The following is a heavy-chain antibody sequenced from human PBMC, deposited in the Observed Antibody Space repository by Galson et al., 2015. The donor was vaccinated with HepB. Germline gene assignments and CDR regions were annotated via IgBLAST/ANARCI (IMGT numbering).Heavy chain of an antibody. CDR1: GYFFSSHG. CDR2: INAGNGDT. D-gene: IGHD1-1*01. Sequence: SVKVSCKASGYFFSSHGMHWVRQAPGQRLEWMGWINAGNGDTKYSQKFQGRVTFTRDTSASTAYMELSSLRSEDTAVYYCARELYRRNNWNDPGRRGLYYCGMDVWGQGTTVTVSS. V-gene: IGHV1-3*01. J-gene: IGHJ6*02. CDR3: ARELYRRNNWNDPGRRGLYYCGMDV.